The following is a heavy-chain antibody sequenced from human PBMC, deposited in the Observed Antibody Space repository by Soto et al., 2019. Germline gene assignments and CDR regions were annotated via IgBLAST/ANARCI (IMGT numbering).Heavy chain of an antibody. J-gene: IGHJ6*02. CDR2: IIPIFGTA. Sequence: ASVKVSCKASGGTFSSYAISWVRQAPGQGLEWMGGIIPIFGTANYAQKFQGRVTITADESTSTAYMELSSLRSEDTAVYYCARAGPTNWLSYYYGMDVWGQGTTVTVSS. CDR1: GGTFSSYA. CDR3: ARAGPTNWLSYYYGMDV. V-gene: IGHV1-69*13. D-gene: IGHD7-27*01.